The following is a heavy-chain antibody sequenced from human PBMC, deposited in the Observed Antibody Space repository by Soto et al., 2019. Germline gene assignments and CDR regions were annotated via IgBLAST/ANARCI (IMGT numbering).Heavy chain of an antibody. CDR1: GGSISSGDYY. V-gene: IGHV4-30-4*01. D-gene: IGHD6-6*01. Sequence: PSETLSLTCTVSGGSISSGDYYWSWIRQPPGKGLEWIGYIYYSGSTNYNPSLKSRVTISVDTSKNQFSLKASDTAMYYCARQGEQLVDYYYYGMDVWGQGTTVTVSS. CDR3: ARQGEQLVDYYYYGMDV. CDR2: IYYSGST. J-gene: IGHJ6*02.